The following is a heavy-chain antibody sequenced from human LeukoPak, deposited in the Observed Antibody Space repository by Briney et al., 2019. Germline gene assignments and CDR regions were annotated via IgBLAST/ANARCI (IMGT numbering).Heavy chain of an antibody. CDR3: ATFRYYYDSSGYQTAEYFQH. CDR1: GGSISSGGYY. Sequence: SETLSLTCTVSGGSISSGGYYWSWIRQPPGKGLEWIGYIYYSGSTNYNPSLKSRVTISVDTSKNQFSLKLSSVTAADTAVYYCATFRYYYDSSGYQTAEYFQHWGQGTLVTVSS. J-gene: IGHJ1*01. D-gene: IGHD3-22*01. CDR2: IYYSGST. V-gene: IGHV4-61*08.